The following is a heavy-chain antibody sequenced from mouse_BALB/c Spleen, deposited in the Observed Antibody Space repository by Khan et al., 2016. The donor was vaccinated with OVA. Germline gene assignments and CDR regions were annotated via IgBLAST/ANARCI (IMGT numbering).Heavy chain of an antibody. J-gene: IGHJ3*01. CDR1: GFTFSSYS. CDR2: ISSGGDYT. CDR3: ASHLTGSVAY. D-gene: IGHD4-1*01. V-gene: IGHV5-6*01. Sequence: EVQLVESGGDLVKPGGSLKLSCAASGFTFSSYSMSWVRQTPDKRLEWVATISSGGDYTYYPANVKGRFTISRDNTKNTLYLQMSSLESEDTAMYYCASHLTGSVAYWGQGTLVTVSA.